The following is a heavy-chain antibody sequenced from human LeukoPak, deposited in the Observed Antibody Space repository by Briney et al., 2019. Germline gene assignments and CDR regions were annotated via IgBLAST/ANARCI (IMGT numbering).Heavy chain of an antibody. CDR2: IKQDGSEK. D-gene: IGHD3-3*01. CDR3: ARVPNVDYDFWSGYSKPTDAFDI. J-gene: IGHJ3*02. Sequence: PGGSLRLSCAAPGFTFSSYWMSWVRQAPGKGLEWVANIKQDGSEKYYVDSVKGRFTISRDNAKNSLYLQMNSLRAEDTAVYYCARVPNVDYDFWSGYSKPTDAFDIWGQGTMVTVSS. CDR1: GFTFSSYW. V-gene: IGHV3-7*01.